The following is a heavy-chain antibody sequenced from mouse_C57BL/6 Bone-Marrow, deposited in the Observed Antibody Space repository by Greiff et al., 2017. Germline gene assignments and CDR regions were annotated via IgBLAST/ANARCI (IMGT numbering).Heavy chain of an antibody. J-gene: IGHJ4*01. Sequence: VKVVESGAELMKPGASVKLSCKATGYTFTGYWIEWVKQRPGHGLEWIGEILPGSGSTNYNEKFKGKATFTADTSSNTAYMQLSSLTTEDSASYYCARDLLWPRQDAMDSWGQGTSVTVSS. V-gene: IGHV1-9*01. D-gene: IGHD2-2*01. CDR2: ILPGSGST. CDR3: ARDLLWPRQDAMDS. CDR1: GYTFTGYW.